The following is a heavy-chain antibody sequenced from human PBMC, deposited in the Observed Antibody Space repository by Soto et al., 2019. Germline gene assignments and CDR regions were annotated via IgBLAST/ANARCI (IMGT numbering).Heavy chain of an antibody. Sequence: QVQLVQSGAEVKKPGASVKVSCKASGYTFTSYAMHWVRQAPGKRLEWMGWFNAGNGNTKYSQKFQGRVPITRDTSASTAYMELSSLRSEDTAVYYCANALGLYYFDYWGQGTLVTVSS. CDR1: GYTFTSYA. D-gene: IGHD3-16*01. CDR3: ANALGLYYFDY. V-gene: IGHV1-3*01. J-gene: IGHJ4*02. CDR2: FNAGNGNT.